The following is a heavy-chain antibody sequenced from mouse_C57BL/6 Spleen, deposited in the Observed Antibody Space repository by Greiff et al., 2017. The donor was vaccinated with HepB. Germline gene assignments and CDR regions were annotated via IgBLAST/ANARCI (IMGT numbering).Heavy chain of an antibody. V-gene: IGHV1-26*01. Sequence: EVQLQQSGPELVKPGASVKISCKASGYTFTDYYMNWVKQSHGKSLEWIGDINPNNGGTSYKQKFKGKATLTVEKSSSTAYMELRSLTSEDSAVYYCSRVGRIDYYAMDYWGQGTSVTVSS. J-gene: IGHJ4*01. CDR3: SRVGRIDYYAMDY. CDR1: GYTFTDYY. CDR2: INPNNGGT.